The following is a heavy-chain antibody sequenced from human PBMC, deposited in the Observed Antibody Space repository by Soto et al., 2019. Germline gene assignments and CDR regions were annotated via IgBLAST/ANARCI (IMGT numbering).Heavy chain of an antibody. CDR3: ARVYIQQLPYYYYGMDV. CDR2: ILPIFGTA. D-gene: IGHD6-13*01. J-gene: IGHJ6*02. CDR1: GGTFSSYA. V-gene: IGHV1-69*01. Sequence: QVQLVQSGAEVKKPGSSVMVSCKASGGTFSSYAISWVRQAPGQGLEWMGGILPIFGTANYAQKFQGRVTITADESTSTAYMELSSLRSEDTAVYYCARVYIQQLPYYYYGMDVWGQGTTVTVSS.